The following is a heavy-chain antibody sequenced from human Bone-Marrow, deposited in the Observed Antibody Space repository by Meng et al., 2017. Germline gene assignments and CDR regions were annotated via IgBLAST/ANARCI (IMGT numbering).Heavy chain of an antibody. CDR3: ARVAYRWGGDCSYFDY. Sequence: QVQRQQWGAGRWKPAETRPRTCAGDGGAFRGYYWSWIRQPPGKGLEWIGEINHSGSTNYNPSLKSRVTISVDTSKNQFSLKLSSVTAADTDVYYCARVAYRWGGDCSYFDYWGQGTLVTVSS. CDR2: INHSGST. J-gene: IGHJ4*02. CDR1: GGAFRGYY. V-gene: IGHV4-34*01. D-gene: IGHD2-21*02.